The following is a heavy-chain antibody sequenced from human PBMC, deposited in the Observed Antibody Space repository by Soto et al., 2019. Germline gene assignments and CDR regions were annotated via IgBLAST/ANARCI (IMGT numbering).Heavy chain of an antibody. CDR2: IKQDGSEK. D-gene: IGHD2-8*01. J-gene: IGHJ5*02. Sequence: GGPLRLSCAASGFTFSSYWMSWVRQAPGKGLEWVANIKQDGSEKYYVDSVKGRFTISRDNAKNSLYLQMNSLRAEDTAVYYCAREVIVLMVYAPKGWFDPWGQGTLVTVSS. CDR1: GFTFSSYW. CDR3: AREVIVLMVYAPKGWFDP. V-gene: IGHV3-7*01.